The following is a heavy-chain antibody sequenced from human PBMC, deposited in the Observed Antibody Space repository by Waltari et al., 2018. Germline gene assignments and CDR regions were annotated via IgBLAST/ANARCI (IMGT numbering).Heavy chain of an antibody. J-gene: IGHJ4*02. D-gene: IGHD2-15*01. CDR3: ASWKFCTGGNCYGWGY. CDR1: GFTFSRYW. Sequence: EVPLVESGGGLVQPGGSLRLSCAASGFTFSRYWMHWVRQVPGKGLVWVSRMNSDGGSTGYADSVKGRFTISRDNAKSTLYLQMSSLRADDSAVYYCASWKFCTGGNCYGWGYWGQGTLVTVSS. CDR2: MNSDGGST. V-gene: IGHV3-74*01.